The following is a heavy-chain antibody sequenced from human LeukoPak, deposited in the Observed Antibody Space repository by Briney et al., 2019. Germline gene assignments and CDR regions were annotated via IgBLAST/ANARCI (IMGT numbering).Heavy chain of an antibody. CDR2: FDPEDGET. V-gene: IGHV1-24*01. CDR3: ARDLTDRIAAADSGDY. J-gene: IGHJ4*02. CDR1: GYTLTELS. D-gene: IGHD6-13*01. Sequence: ASVKVSCKVSGYTLTELSMHWVRQAPGKGLEWMGGFDPEDGETIYAQKFQGRVTMTEDTSTDTAYMELSSLRSEDTAVYYCARDLTDRIAAADSGDYWGQGTLVTVSS.